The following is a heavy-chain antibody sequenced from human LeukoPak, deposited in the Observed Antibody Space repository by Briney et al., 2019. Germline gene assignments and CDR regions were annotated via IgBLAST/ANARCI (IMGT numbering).Heavy chain of an antibody. D-gene: IGHD3-3*01. V-gene: IGHV3-7*01. CDR3: ARAQSGFWSGYCFDY. J-gene: IGHJ4*02. CDR1: GFTFSGFW. CDR2: INSDGSEG. Sequence: GGSLRLSCAVSGFTFSGFWMSWSRQAPGKGLEWVASINSDGSEGYYADVVKGRFTISRDNAKNSLYLQMNSLRAEDTAVYYCARAQSGFWSGYCFDYWGQGTLVTVSS.